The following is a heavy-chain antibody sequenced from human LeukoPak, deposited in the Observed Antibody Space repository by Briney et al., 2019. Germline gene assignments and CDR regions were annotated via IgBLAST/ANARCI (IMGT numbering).Heavy chain of an antibody. V-gene: IGHV3-23*01. CDR3: AKGPFFYYDSSGYNYYDF. Sequence: GGSLRLSCEASGFTFSNYAMSWVRQAPGKGLEWVSAMSGSGGMTYTADSVKGRFTISRDNSKHTLDLQMISLRADDTAVYYCAKGPFFYYDSSGYNYYDFWGQGTLVTVSS. J-gene: IGHJ4*02. D-gene: IGHD3-22*01. CDR2: MSGSGGMT. CDR1: GFTFSNYA.